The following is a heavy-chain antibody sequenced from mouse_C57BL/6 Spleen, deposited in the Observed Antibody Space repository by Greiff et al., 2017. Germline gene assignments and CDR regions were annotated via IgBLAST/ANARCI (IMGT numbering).Heavy chain of an antibody. V-gene: IGHV5-4*01. Sequence: VQLVESGGGLVKPGGSLKLSCAASGFTFSSYAMSWVRQTPEKRLEWVATISDGGSYTYYPDNVKGRFTISRDNAKNNLYLQMSHLKSEDTAMYYCARVRYYFDYWGQGTTLTVSS. D-gene: IGHD3-2*02. J-gene: IGHJ2*01. CDR1: GFTFSSYA. CDR3: ARVRYYFDY. CDR2: ISDGGSYT.